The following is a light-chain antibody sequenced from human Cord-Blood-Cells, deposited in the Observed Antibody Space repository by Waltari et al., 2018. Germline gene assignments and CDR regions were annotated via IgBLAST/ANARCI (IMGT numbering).Light chain of an antibody. Sequence: HSARTQPASVSGSPGQSITISCTGPSSDVGSYNLVSWYQEHPRKAPKLMIYAGSKRHSGVSNRFSRSQTGNTASLTLSGLQAEDEADYYCCSYAGSSTWVFGGGTKLTVL. V-gene: IGLV2-23*01. J-gene: IGLJ3*02. CDR1: SSDVGSYNL. CDR2: AGS. CDR3: CSYAGSSTWV.